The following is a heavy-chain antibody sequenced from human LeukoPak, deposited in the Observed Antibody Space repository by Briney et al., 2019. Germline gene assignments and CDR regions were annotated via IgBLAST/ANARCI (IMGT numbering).Heavy chain of an antibody. CDR1: GYTFTSYD. Sequence: ASVKVSCKASGYTFTSYDINWVRQATGQGLEWMRWMNPNSGNTGYAQKFQGRVTMTEDTSTDTAYMELSSLRSEDTAVYYCATFKGGPDSSGYYWDYWGQGTLVTVSS. V-gene: IGHV1-8*01. CDR3: ATFKGGPDSSGYYWDY. D-gene: IGHD3-22*01. J-gene: IGHJ4*02. CDR2: MNPNSGNT.